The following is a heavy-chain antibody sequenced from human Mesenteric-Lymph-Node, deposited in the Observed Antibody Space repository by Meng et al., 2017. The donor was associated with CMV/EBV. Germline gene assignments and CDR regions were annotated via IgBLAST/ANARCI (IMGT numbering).Heavy chain of an antibody. D-gene: IGHD1-14*01. J-gene: IGHJ3*02. CDR3: ARDEWSLGRNNAFDI. CDR2: IRYDGSSQ. Sequence: GESLKISCAASGFTFSRHGMHWVRQAPGKGLEWMAFIRYDGSSQYYADSVKGRFTISRDNSKNTVYLQMNSLRGEDTAVYYCARDEWSLGRNNAFDIWGQGTMVTVSS. V-gene: IGHV3-30*02. CDR1: GFTFSRHG.